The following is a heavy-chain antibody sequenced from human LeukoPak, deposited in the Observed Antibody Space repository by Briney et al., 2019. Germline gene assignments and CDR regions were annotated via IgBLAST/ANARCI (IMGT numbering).Heavy chain of an antibody. CDR3: ARFLAVAGPDFAY. CDR1: GFTFSSYS. D-gene: IGHD6-19*01. V-gene: IGHV3-21*01. J-gene: IGHJ4*02. Sequence: PGGSLRLSCAASGFTFSSYSMNWVRQAPGKGLEWVSSISSSSSYIYYADSVKGRFTISRDNAKNSLYLQMNSLRAEDTAAYYCARFLAVAGPDFAYWGQGTLVTVSS. CDR2: ISSSSSYI.